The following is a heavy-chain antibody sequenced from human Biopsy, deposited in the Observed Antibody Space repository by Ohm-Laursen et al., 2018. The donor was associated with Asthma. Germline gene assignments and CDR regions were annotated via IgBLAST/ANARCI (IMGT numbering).Heavy chain of an antibody. CDR2: ISKDASTQ. D-gene: IGHD1-1*01. V-gene: IGHV3-30*03. CDR1: GFTFSDYY. J-gene: IGHJ3*02. Sequence: SLRLSCAASGFTFSDYYMSWIRQAPGKGLEWVGVISKDASTQDYADFVKGRFTMARDNSKNTLDLQMNSLREEDTAVYYCVRDGTDDAFDIWGQGTVVSVSS. CDR3: VRDGTDDAFDI.